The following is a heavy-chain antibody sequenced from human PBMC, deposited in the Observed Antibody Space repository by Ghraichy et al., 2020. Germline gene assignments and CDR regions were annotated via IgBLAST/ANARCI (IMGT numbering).Heavy chain of an antibody. Sequence: ASVKVSCKASGYTFTDSYIHWVRQVPGQGLEWMGWINPNTGGTNYPRRFQGRVTMTRDTSITTAYMELTSLTSDDTAVYYCARDPFDDYGDYFDYWGQGTLVTVSS. V-gene: IGHV1-2*02. J-gene: IGHJ4*02. CDR3: ARDPFDDYGDYFDY. D-gene: IGHD4/OR15-4a*01. CDR2: INPNTGGT. CDR1: GYTFTDSY.